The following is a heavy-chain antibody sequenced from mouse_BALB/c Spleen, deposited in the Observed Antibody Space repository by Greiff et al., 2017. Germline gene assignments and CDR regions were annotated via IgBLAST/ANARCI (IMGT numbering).Heavy chain of an antibody. Sequence: VQLQQSGTVLARPGASVKMSCKASGYTFTSYWMHWVKQRPGQGLEWIGAIYPGNRDTSYNQKFQGKAKLTAVTSTSTAYMELSSLTNEDSAVYYCTHYYDCDESFDYWGQGTTLTVSS. CDR3: THYYDCDESFDY. CDR2: IYPGNRDT. CDR1: GYTFTSYW. V-gene: IGHV1-5*01. D-gene: IGHD2-4*01. J-gene: IGHJ2*01.